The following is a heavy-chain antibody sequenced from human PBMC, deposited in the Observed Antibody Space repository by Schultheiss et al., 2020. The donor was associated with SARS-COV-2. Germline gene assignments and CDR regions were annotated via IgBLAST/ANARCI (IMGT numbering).Heavy chain of an antibody. D-gene: IGHD3/OR15-3a*01. CDR1: GFTFSSYW. J-gene: IGHJ4*02. V-gene: IGHV3-48*04. Sequence: GGSLRLSCAASGFTFSSYWMTWVRQAPGKGLEWVSYISSSASAISYADSVKGRFTISRDNAKNSLYLQVNSLRAEDTAVYYCAREGLRSASNIDYWGQGTLVTVSS. CDR3: AREGLRSASNIDY. CDR2: ISSSASAI.